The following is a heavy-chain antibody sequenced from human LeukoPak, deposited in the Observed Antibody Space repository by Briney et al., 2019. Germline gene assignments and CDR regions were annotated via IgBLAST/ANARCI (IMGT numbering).Heavy chain of an antibody. D-gene: IGHD3-22*01. CDR2: IYSGGST. CDR3: AGYYDSSGYYYFDH. V-gene: IGHV3-66*02. J-gene: IGHJ4*02. CDR1: GFTVSSNY. Sequence: PGGSLRLSCAASGFTVSSNYMSWVRQAPGKGLEWVSVIYSGGSTYYADSVKGRSTISRDNSKNTLYLQMNSLRAEDTAVYYCAGYYDSSGYYYFDHWGQGTLVTVSS.